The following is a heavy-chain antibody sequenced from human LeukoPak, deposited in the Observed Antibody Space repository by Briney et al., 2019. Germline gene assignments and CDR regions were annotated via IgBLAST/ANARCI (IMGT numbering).Heavy chain of an antibody. D-gene: IGHD3-22*01. CDR1: GFTFSSYW. V-gene: IGHV3-23*01. Sequence: PGGSLRLSCAASGFTFSSYWMNWVRQAPGKGLEWVSAISGSGGSTYYADSVKGRFTISRDNSKNTLYLQMNSLRAEDTAVYYCATSRYYDSSGLSDYWGQGTLVTVSS. CDR3: ATSRYYDSSGLSDY. CDR2: ISGSGGST. J-gene: IGHJ4*02.